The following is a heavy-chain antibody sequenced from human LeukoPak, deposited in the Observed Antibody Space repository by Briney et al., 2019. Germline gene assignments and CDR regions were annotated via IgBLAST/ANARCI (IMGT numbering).Heavy chain of an antibody. CDR3: AKVIFRYNWNYSFDY. CDR1: GFTFSSYG. J-gene: IGHJ4*02. D-gene: IGHD1-7*01. CDR2: ISYDGSNK. Sequence: PGGSLRLSCAASGFTFSSYGMHWVRQAPGKGLEWVAVISYDGSNKYYADSVKGRFTISRDNSKNTLYLQMNSLRAEDTAVYYCAKVIFRYNWNYSFDYWGQGTLVTVSS. V-gene: IGHV3-30*18.